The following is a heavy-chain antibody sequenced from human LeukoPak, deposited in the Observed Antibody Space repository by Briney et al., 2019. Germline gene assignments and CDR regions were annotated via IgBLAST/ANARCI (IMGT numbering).Heavy chain of an antibody. CDR2: VFSTGST. CDR1: GGSISNFY. V-gene: IGHV4-4*07. CDR3: ARASYCSDTVCHNLAWFGP. D-gene: IGHD2-15*01. Sequence: SETLSLTCTISGGSISNFYWSWIRQSAGGGLEWIGRVFSTGSTNYNPSLKSRVTMLLDTSKNRFSLKLTSVTAADTAVYYCARASYCSDTVCHNLAWFGPWGQGTPVTVSS. J-gene: IGHJ5*02.